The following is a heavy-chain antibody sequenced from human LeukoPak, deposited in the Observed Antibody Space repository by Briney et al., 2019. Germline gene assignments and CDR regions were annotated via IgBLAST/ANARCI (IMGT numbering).Heavy chain of an antibody. V-gene: IGHV1-18*01. CDR1: GYTFTSYG. J-gene: IGHJ6*03. D-gene: IGHD2-21*01. Sequence: ASVKVSCKASGYTFTSYGISWVRQAPGQGLEWMGWISAYNGNTNYAQKLQGRVTMTTDTSTNTAYMELRSLRSDDTAVYYCARGDSSSYCYYYMDVWGKGTTVTVSS. CDR2: ISAYNGNT. CDR3: ARGDSSSYCYYYMDV.